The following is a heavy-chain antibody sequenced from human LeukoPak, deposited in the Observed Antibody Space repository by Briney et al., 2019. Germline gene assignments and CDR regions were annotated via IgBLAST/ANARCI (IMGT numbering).Heavy chain of an antibody. V-gene: IGHV3-48*03. CDR2: ITSSGSST. J-gene: IGHJ3*02. CDR3: ARDYGDYIGYDAVDI. D-gene: IGHD4-17*01. CDR1: GFTFSNYE. Sequence: GGSLRLSCAASGFTFSNYEVNWVRQAPGRGLEWLSYITSSGSSTYYADSVKGRFTISRDNAKNSLYLQMNSLRAEDTAVYYCARDYGDYIGYDAVDIWGQGTMVTVSS.